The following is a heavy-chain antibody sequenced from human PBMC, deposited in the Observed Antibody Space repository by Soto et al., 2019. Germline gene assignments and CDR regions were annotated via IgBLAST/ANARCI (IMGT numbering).Heavy chain of an antibody. J-gene: IGHJ3*02. CDR3: TTEFSNLVDFDI. CDR1: GFTFSNAW. V-gene: IGHV3-15*01. D-gene: IGHD4-4*01. Sequence: PGGSLRLSCASSGFTFSNAWMSWVRQAPGKGLEWVGRIKSKTDGGTTDYAAPVKGRFTISRDDSKNTLYLQMNSLKTEDTAVYYCTTEFSNLVDFDIWGQGTMVTVSS. CDR2: IKSKTDGGTT.